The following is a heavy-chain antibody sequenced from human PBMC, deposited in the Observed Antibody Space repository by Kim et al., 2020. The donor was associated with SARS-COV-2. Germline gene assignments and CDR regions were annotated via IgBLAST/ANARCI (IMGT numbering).Heavy chain of an antibody. CDR2: IYYSGST. J-gene: IGHJ6*03. V-gene: IGHV4-30-4*01. CDR1: GGSISSGDYY. CDR3: ARGYYHGRYYYYYMDV. D-gene: IGHD3-16*01. Sequence: SETLSLTCTVSGGSISSGDYYWSWIRQPPGKGLEWIGYIYYSGSTYYNPSLKSRVTISVDTSKNQFSLKLSSVTAADTAVYYCARGYYHGRYYYYYMDVWGKGTTVTVSS.